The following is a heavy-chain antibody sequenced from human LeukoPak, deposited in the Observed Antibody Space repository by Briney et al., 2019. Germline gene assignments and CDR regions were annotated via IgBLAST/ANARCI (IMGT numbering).Heavy chain of an antibody. CDR3: ARVGSGSYFTSHDAFDI. J-gene: IGHJ3*02. D-gene: IGHD1-26*01. V-gene: IGHV3-21*01. Sequence: MPGGSLRLSCAASGFTFSSYSMNWVRQAPGKGLEWVSSISSSSSYIYYADSVKGRFTISRDNAKNSPYLQMNSLRAEDTAVYYCARVGSGSYFTSHDAFDIWGQGTMVTVSS. CDR2: ISSSSSYI. CDR1: GFTFSSYS.